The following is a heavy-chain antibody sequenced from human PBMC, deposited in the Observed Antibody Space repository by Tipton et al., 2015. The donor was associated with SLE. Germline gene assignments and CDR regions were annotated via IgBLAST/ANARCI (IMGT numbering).Heavy chain of an antibody. CDR1: GGSINTYY. CDR3: ARGPKGLDY. J-gene: IGHJ4*02. CDR2: IYSSGST. Sequence: TLSLTCTVSGGSINTYYWSWLRQPAGKGLEWIGRIYSSGSTSYSYSLKSRVTMSVDTSRNQFSLRLKSVTAADTAVCYCARGPKGLDYWGQGIQVTVSS. V-gene: IGHV4-4*07.